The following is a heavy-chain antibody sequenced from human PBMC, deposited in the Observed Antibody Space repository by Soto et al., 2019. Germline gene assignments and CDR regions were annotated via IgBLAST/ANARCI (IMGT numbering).Heavy chain of an antibody. CDR1: GAPITSGAYS. V-gene: IGHV4-30-2*01. CDR3: ARDMSGCSSSDCYLSGWFDP. Sequence: QLQLREPGSGLVKPSQTLSLTCTVSGAPITSGAYSWSWIRQPPGKGLEWIGFIYQSGSTHYNPSLKSRVTISVDRSKNHFSLQLTSLTAADTAVYYCARDMSGCSSSDCYLSGWFDPWGPGTLVTVSS. D-gene: IGHD2-21*02. CDR2: IYQSGST. J-gene: IGHJ5*02.